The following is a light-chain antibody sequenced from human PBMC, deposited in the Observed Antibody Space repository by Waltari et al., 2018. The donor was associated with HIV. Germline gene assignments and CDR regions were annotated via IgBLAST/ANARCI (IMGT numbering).Light chain of an antibody. J-gene: IGLJ2*01. CDR2: NVR. Sequence: QSALTQPRSVSESPGQSVTLSCTGTSSDVGAYNYVSWYQQHPGRAPKFIIYNVRERPSGVPDRFSGSKSGNTASLTISGLQAEDEADYYCSSYAGTSNFVLFGGGTKLTVL. CDR3: SSYAGTSNFVL. CDR1: SSDVGAYNY. V-gene: IGLV2-11*01.